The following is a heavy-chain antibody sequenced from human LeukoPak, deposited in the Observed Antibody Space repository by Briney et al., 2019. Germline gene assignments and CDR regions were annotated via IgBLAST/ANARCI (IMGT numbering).Heavy chain of an antibody. CDR1: GGSINSYY. Sequence: SETLSLTCPVSGGSINSYYWTWIRQPPGKGLEWIGYIYYTGSTNYNPSLKSRVTISVDTSKNQFSLKLSSVTAADTAVYYCARGGGHFPYWGQGTLVTVSS. V-gene: IGHV4-59*01. CDR3: ARGGGHFPY. CDR2: IYYTGST. J-gene: IGHJ4*02. D-gene: IGHD2-21*02.